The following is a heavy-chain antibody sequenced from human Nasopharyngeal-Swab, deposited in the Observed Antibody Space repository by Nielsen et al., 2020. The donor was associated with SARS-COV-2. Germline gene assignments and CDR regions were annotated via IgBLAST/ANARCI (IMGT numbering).Heavy chain of an antibody. V-gene: IGHV3-15*01. CDR2: IKSKTDGGTT. Sequence: WIRQPPGKGLEWVGRIKSKTDGGTTDYAAPVKGRFTISRDDSKTTLYLQMNSLKTEDTAVYYCTTAGCSSTSCYYYYYYGMDVWGQGTTVTVSS. CDR3: TTAGCSSTSCYYYYYYGMDV. J-gene: IGHJ6*02. D-gene: IGHD2-2*01.